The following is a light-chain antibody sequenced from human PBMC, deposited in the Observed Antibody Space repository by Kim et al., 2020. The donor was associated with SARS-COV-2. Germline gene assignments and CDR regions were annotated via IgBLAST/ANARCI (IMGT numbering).Light chain of an antibody. CDR2: RNS. CDR3: FAWDGSLHAWV. J-gene: IGLJ3*02. Sequence: QNDTLTCTGKKKNVGNQRAARLDQHRGNHPKLLSSRNSNRPSGISERLSASRSGNTAYLTISGLQPEDEADYFCFAWDGSLHAWVFGGGTQLTVL. V-gene: IGLV10-54*01. CDR1: KKNVGNQR.